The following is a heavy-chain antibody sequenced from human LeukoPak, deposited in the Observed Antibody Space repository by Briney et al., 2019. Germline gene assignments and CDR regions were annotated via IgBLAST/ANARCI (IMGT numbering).Heavy chain of an antibody. CDR3: AREVGSSRYFDY. V-gene: IGHV1-2*06. D-gene: IGHD6-6*01. CDR2: INPNSGGT. J-gene: IGHJ4*02. Sequence: ASVKVSCKASGYTFTGYYMHWVRQAPGQGLEWMGRINPNSGGTNYAQKFQGRVTMTRDTSISTAYMELSRLRSEDTAVYYCAREVGSSRYFDYWGQGTLVTVSS. CDR1: GYTFTGYY.